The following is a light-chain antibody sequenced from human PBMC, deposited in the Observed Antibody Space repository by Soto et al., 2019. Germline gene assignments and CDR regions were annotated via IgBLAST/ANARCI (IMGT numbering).Light chain of an antibody. CDR2: DAS. CDR1: QSVSSY. V-gene: IGKV3-11*01. CDR3: QQRSNWPPVT. Sequence: EIVLTQSPATLSLSPGERATLSCRASQSVSSYLAWYQQKPGQAPRLLIYDASNRATGIPARFSGSGSGTAFTLTISSLEPEAFAVYYCQQRSNWPPVTFGQGTRLEIK. J-gene: IGKJ5*01.